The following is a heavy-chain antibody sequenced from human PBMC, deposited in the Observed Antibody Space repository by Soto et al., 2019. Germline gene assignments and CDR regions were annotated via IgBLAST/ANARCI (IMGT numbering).Heavy chain of an antibody. V-gene: IGHV1-24*01. CDR1: GYTLTELS. CDR3: ATHSPPLYDDSPVFAI. J-gene: IGHJ3*02. D-gene: IGHD4-17*01. Sequence: ASVKVSCKVSGYTLTELSMHWVRQAPGKGLEWMGGFDPEDAETIYAQKFQGRVTMTEDTSTDTAYMELSSLRSEDTAVYYFATHSPPLYDDSPVFAIGGQATMATIS. CDR2: FDPEDAET.